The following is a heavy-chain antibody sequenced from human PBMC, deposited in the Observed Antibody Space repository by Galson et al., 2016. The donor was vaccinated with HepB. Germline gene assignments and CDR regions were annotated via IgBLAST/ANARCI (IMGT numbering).Heavy chain of an antibody. J-gene: IGHJ6*02. V-gene: IGHV4-31*03. Sequence: TLSLTCSVSGGSISSGGYYWSWIRQHPGKGLEWIGDIYYSGSTYYNPSLKSRVTMSVDTSKNQFSLKLSPVTAADTAVYYCARGVHSGYDSEGPAGYYFYHYCGMDVWGQGTTVTVSS. CDR1: GGSISSGGYY. CDR3: ARGVHSGYDSEGPAGYYFYHYCGMDV. D-gene: IGHD5-12*01. CDR2: IYYSGST.